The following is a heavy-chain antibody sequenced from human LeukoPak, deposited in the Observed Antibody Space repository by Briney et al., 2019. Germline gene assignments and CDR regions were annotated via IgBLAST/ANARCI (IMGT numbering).Heavy chain of an antibody. D-gene: IGHD6-19*01. CDR3: ARGSSGWFNYYYYMDV. CDR1: GYTFTSYD. Sequence: ASVKVSCKASGYTFTSYDINWVRQATGQGLEWMGWMNPNSGNTGYAQKFQGRVTMTRNTSISTAYMELSSLRSEDTAVYYCARGSSGWFNYYYYMDVWGKGTTVNVSS. CDR2: MNPNSGNT. J-gene: IGHJ6*03. V-gene: IGHV1-8*01.